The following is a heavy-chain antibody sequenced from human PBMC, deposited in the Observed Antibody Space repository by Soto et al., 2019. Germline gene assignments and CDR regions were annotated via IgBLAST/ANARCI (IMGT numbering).Heavy chain of an antibody. CDR2: IYYSGST. J-gene: IGHJ5*02. D-gene: IGHD3-3*01. CDR3: ARDRAPYYDFWNYNWFDP. CDR1: GCSISSGDYY. V-gene: IGHV4-30-4*01. Sequence: PSETLSLPCPVSGCSISSGDYYWSWIRQPPGKGLEWIGYIYYSGSTYYNPSLKSRVTISVDTSKNQFSLKLSSVTAADTAVYYCARDRAPYYDFWNYNWFDPWGQGTLVTVSS.